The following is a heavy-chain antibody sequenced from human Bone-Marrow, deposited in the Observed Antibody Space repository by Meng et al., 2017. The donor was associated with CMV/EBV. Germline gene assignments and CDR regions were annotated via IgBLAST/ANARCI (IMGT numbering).Heavy chain of an antibody. Sequence: SETLSLTCTVSGGYISTYYWNWLRQTPGKGLEWIAYISNSGSTSYNPSLKSRVNISVDTSKNQFSLKLSSVTAADTAVYYCARGAEYDILTGSSRYFDLWGRGTLVTVSS. CDR3: ARGAEYDILTGSSRYFDL. J-gene: IGHJ2*01. V-gene: IGHV4-59*12. CDR1: GGYISTYY. CDR2: ISNSGST. D-gene: IGHD3-9*01.